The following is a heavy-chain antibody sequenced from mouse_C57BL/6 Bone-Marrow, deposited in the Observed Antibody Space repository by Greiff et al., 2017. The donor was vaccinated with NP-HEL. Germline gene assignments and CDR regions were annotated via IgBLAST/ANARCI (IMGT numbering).Heavy chain of an antibody. CDR3: ARSRGTGYYPMDY. V-gene: IGHV1-61*01. CDR1: GYTFTSYW. CDR2: IYPSDSET. J-gene: IGHJ4*01. D-gene: IGHD3-3*01. Sequence: VQLQQPGAELVRPGSSVKLSCKASGYTFTSYWMDWVKQRPGQGLEWIGNIYPSDSETHYNQKFKDKATLTVDKSSSTAYMQLSSLTSEDSAVYYCARSRGTGYYPMDYWGQGTSVTVSS.